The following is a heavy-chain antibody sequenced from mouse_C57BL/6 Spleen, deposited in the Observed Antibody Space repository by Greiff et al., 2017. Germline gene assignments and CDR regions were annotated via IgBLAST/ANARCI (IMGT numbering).Heavy chain of an antibody. Sequence: VQLQQSGAELVKPGASVKLSYKASGYAFTSYWMNWVKQRPGNGLEWIGKIYPCDSDTNYNGKFKGKATLTADKSSSTAYMQLSSLTAEDSAVYFCAGRGGNLDYWGQGTTLTVSS. V-gene: IGHV1-80*01. J-gene: IGHJ2*01. CDR3: AGRGGNLDY. D-gene: IGHD2-1*01. CDR2: IYPCDSDT. CDR1: GYAFTSYW.